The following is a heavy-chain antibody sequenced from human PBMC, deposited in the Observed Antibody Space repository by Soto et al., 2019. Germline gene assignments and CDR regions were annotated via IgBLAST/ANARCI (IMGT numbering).Heavy chain of an antibody. CDR2: ISSSSSTI. CDR1: GFTFSSYA. CDR3: ARDLAVAAIDY. V-gene: IGHV3-48*01. Sequence: GGSLRLSCAASGFTFSSYAMSWVRQAPGQGLEWVSYISSSSSTIYYADSVKGRFTISRDNAKNSLYLQMNSLRAEDTAVYYCARDLAVAAIDYWGQGTLVTVYS. D-gene: IGHD6-19*01. J-gene: IGHJ4*02.